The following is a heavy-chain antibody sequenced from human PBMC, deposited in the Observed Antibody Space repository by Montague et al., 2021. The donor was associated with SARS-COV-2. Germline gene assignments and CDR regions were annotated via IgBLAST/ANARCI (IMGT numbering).Heavy chain of an antibody. CDR2: IKQDGSEK. V-gene: IGHV3-7*01. J-gene: IGHJ4*02. CDR3: ARDIRDYVLREFDF. Sequence: SLRLSCAASGFTFSNHWMSWVRQAPGKGLEWVANIKQDGSEKYYLDSVKGRFTVSRDNATNSLYLRMSSLRAEDTAVYYCARDIRDYVLREFDFWGQGTLVSVSS. D-gene: IGHD3-16*01. CDR1: GFTFSNHW.